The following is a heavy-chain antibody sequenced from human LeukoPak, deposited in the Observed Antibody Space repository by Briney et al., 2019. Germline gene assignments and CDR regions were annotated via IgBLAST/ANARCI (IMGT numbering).Heavy chain of an antibody. D-gene: IGHD3-10*01. CDR3: ASGQLWIDY. Sequence: SQTLSLTCTVSGGSISSGSYYWSWIRQPAGKGLEWIGRIYTSGSTNYNPSLKSRVTISVDTSRNQLSLKMRSVTAADTAVYYCASGQLWIDYWGQGTLVTVSS. J-gene: IGHJ4*02. V-gene: IGHV4-61*02. CDR1: GGSISSGSYY. CDR2: IYTSGST.